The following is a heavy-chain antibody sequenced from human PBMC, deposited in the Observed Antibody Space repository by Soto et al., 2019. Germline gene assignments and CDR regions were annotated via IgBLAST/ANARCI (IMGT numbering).Heavy chain of an antibody. CDR2: IIPIFGTA. Sequence: QVQLVQSGAEVKKPGSSVKVSCKASGGTFSSYAISWVRQAPGQGLEWMGGIIPIFGTANYAQKFQGRVTITADESTSTAYMELSSLRSVDTAVYYCARGNDYGGNRYYYGMDVWGQGTTVTVSS. CDR1: GGTFSSYA. CDR3: ARGNDYGGNRYYYGMDV. D-gene: IGHD4-17*01. J-gene: IGHJ6*02. V-gene: IGHV1-69*01.